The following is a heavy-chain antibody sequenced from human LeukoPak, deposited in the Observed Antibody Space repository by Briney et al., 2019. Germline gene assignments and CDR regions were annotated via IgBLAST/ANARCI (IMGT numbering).Heavy chain of an antibody. J-gene: IGHJ5*02. D-gene: IGHD4-17*01. V-gene: IGHV3-7*01. CDR3: ARMTTANGGGWFDP. CDR2: IKRDGSEK. Sequence: GGSLRLSCAASGFTFSNYWMTWVRQAPGKGLEWVANIKRDGSEKYYIDSVKGRFTISRDNAKNLLYLQMNSLRAEDTAVYYCARMTTANGGGWFDPWGQGTLVTVSS. CDR1: GFTFSNYW.